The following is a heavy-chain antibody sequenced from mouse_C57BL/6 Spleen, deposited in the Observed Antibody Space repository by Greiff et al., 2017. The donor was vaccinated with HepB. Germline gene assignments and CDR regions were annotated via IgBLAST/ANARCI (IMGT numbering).Heavy chain of an antibody. CDR1: GFTFTDYY. V-gene: IGHV7-3*01. CDR2: IRNKANGYTT. Sequence: EVKLVESGGGLVQPGGSLSLSCAASGFTFTDYYMSWVRQPPGKALEWLGFIRNKANGYTTEYSASVKGRFTISRDNSQSILYLQMNALRAEDSATYYCARYRATDYYAMDYWGQGTSVTVSS. CDR3: ARYRATDYYAMDY. J-gene: IGHJ4*01. D-gene: IGHD3-1*01.